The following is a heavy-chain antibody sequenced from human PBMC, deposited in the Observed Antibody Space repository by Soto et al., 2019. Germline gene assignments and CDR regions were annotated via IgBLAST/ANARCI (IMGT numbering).Heavy chain of an antibody. J-gene: IGHJ5*02. V-gene: IGHV1-69*12. CDR1: GGTFSSYA. CDR3: ARDLVVVTARVPYNWFDP. CDR2: IIPIFGTA. D-gene: IGHD2-21*02. Sequence: QVQLVQSGAEVKKPGSSVKVSCKASGGTFSSYAISWVRQAPGQGLEWRGGIIPIFGTANYAPKFQGRVTLTADESTSTAYMELSSLRSEDTAVYYCARDLVVVTARVPYNWFDPWGQGTLVTVSS.